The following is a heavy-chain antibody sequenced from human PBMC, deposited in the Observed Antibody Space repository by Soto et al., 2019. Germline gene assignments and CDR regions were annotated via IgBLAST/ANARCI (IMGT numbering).Heavy chain of an antibody. D-gene: IGHD3-22*01. V-gene: IGHV5-10-1*01. Sequence: PGESLKISCKGSGYSFISYWISWVRQMPGKGLEWMGRIDPSDSYTNYSPSFQGHVTISADKSISTAYLQWSSLKASDTAMYYCARHITMIVVAGAFEIWGQGTMVTVSS. CDR1: GYSFISYW. J-gene: IGHJ3*02. CDR3: ARHITMIVVAGAFEI. CDR2: IDPSDSYT.